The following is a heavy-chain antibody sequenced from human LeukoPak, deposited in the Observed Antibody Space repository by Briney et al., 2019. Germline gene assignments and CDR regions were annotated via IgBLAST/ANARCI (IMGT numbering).Heavy chain of an antibody. CDR1: GFRFSDYS. CDR3: ARDYKYAFDN. D-gene: IGHD5-24*01. CDR2: IGISSGNT. V-gene: IGHV3-48*01. Sequence: GGSLRLSCAASGFRFSDYSMNWVRQAPGKGLEWISYIGISSGNTNYADSVKGRFTISGDKAKNSLYLQMNSLRVEDAAVYYCARDYKYAFDNWGQGTLVTVSS. J-gene: IGHJ4*02.